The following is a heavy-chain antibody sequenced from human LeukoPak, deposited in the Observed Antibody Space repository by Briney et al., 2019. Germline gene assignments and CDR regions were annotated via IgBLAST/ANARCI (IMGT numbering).Heavy chain of an antibody. Sequence: GGSLRLSCAASGFTFSSYAMHWVRQAPGKGLEWVAVISYDGSNKYYADSVKGRFTISRDNSKNTLYLQMNSLRAEDTAVYYCARDMSRKQQLVHHCWGQGTLVTVSS. D-gene: IGHD6-13*01. CDR3: ARDMSRKQQLVHHC. J-gene: IGHJ4*02. CDR2: ISYDGSNK. V-gene: IGHV3-30*04. CDR1: GFTFSSYA.